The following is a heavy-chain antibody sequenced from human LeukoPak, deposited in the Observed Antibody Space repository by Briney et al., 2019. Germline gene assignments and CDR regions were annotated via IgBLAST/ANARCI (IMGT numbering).Heavy chain of an antibody. J-gene: IGHJ4*02. CDR3: TAGTGYSDHDY. V-gene: IGHV3-15*01. CDR2: IKSKTNDETT. CDR1: GFTFNNAW. Sequence: PGGSLRLSCAASGFTFNNAWMSWVRQAPGKGLKWVGRIKSKTNDETTDYAAPVKGRFTISRDDSKNTLYLQMNSLKTGDTAVYYCTAGTGYSDHDYWGQGTLVTVSS. D-gene: IGHD5-12*01.